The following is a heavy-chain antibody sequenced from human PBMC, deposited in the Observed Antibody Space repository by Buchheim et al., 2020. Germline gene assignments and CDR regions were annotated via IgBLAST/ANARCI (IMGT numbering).Heavy chain of an antibody. D-gene: IGHD3-16*01. CDR3: ASYTGGY. V-gene: IGHV3-74*01. Sequence: QLVESGGGFFHPRGSLRLSCAASGFTAGGYWMHWVRQAPGKGLVWVSRINSDGTKAIYADSVRGRFTTSRDNAKNTLYLQMNSLRAEDTAVYYCASYTGGYWGQGTL. J-gene: IGHJ4*02. CDR1: GFTAGGYW. CDR2: INSDGTKA.